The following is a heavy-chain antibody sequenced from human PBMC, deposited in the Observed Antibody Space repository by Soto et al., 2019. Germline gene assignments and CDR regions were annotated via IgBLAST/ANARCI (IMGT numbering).Heavy chain of an antibody. CDR3: AARLGTYPYYDYGMDV. CDR1: GFTFSTYV. CDR2: ISYDGSNK. J-gene: IGHJ6*02. Sequence: QVQLVESGGGVVQPGRSLRLSCLASGFTFSTYVMHWVRQVPGKGLEWVAVISYDGSNKYYADSVKGRFTISRDNSNNTLSLQMHSLRPEVTAVYYCAARLGTYPYYDYGMDVWGQGTTVTVSS. D-gene: IGHD3-16*01. V-gene: IGHV3-30-3*01.